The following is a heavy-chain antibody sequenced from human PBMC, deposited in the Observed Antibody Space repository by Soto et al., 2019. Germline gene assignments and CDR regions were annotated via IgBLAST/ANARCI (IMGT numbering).Heavy chain of an antibody. Sequence: SETLSLTCTVSGGSISSGGYYWSWIRQHPGKGLEWIGYIYYSGSTYYNPSLKSRVTISVDTSKNQFSLKLSSVTAADTAVYYCARDREVDYGDYYYYYVMDVWGQGTTVTVSS. CDR1: GGSISSGGYY. J-gene: IGHJ6*02. V-gene: IGHV4-31*03. CDR3: ARDREVDYGDYYYYYVMDV. CDR2: IYYSGST. D-gene: IGHD4-17*01.